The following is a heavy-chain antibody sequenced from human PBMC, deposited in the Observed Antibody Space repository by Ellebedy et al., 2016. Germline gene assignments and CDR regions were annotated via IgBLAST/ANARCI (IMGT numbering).Heavy chain of an antibody. Sequence: GESLKISCAASGFTFSSNYMSWVRQAPGKGLEWVSVIYSGGSTYYADSVKGRFTISRDNAKNSLYLQMNSLRAEDTAVYYCARVGTGNYGSRNYFDYWGQGTLVTVFS. CDR1: GFTFSSNY. J-gene: IGHJ4*02. CDR3: ARVGTGNYGSRNYFDY. CDR2: IYSGGST. D-gene: IGHD3-10*01. V-gene: IGHV3-66*01.